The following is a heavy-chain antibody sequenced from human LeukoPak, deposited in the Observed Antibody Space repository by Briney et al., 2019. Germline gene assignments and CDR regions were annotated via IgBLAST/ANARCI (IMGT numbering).Heavy chain of an antibody. D-gene: IGHD4-17*01. CDR2: ISPYNGST. J-gene: IGHJ4*02. Sequence: ASVKVSCKASGYKFTNYGITWVRQAPGQGLEWMGWISPYNGSTNYAQKFQGRVTLTTDTSTSTAYIHLRSLRSDDTAVYYCATEGGWQPIDYGDSVYWGQGTLVTVSS. CDR3: ATEGGWQPIDYGDSVY. V-gene: IGHV1-18*01. CDR1: GYKFTNYG.